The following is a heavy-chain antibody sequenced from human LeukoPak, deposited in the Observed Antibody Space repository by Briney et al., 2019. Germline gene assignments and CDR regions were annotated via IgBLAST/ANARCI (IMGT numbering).Heavy chain of an antibody. Sequence: GGSLRLSCAASGFTFSSYAMSWVRQAPGKGLEWVSAISGSGGSTYYADSVKGRFTISRDNSKNTLYLQMNSLRAEDTAVYYCANRASSGKYYYYYMDVWGKGTTVTVSS. D-gene: IGHD3-10*01. CDR2: ISGSGGST. CDR3: ANRASSGKYYYYYMDV. V-gene: IGHV3-23*01. CDR1: GFTFSSYA. J-gene: IGHJ6*03.